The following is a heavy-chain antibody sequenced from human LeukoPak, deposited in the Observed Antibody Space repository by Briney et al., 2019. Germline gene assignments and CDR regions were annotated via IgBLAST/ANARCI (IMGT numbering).Heavy chain of an antibody. Sequence: GGSLRLSCAASGFTFSNAWMSWVRQAPGKGLEWVSVIYSGGSTYYADSVKGRFTISRDNSKNTLYLQMNSLRAEDTAVYYCARTIHYYDSSGYYPLEYYFDYWGQGTLVTVSS. CDR1: GFTFSNAW. CDR2: IYSGGST. D-gene: IGHD3-22*01. J-gene: IGHJ4*02. V-gene: IGHV3-53*01. CDR3: ARTIHYYDSSGYYPLEYYFDY.